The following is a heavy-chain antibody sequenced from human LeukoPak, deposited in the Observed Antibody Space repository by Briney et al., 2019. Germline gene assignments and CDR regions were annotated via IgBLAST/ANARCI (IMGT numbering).Heavy chain of an antibody. J-gene: IGHJ4*02. CDR2: INPSGAGT. CDR1: GYTFTSFN. Sequence: GASVKVSCKASGYTFTSFNLHWVRQAPGQGLEWMGIINPSGAGTSYAQKFEGRVTMTRDMSTSTVYMELGSLRSEDTAVYYCATGGSYYFPLYYFDYWGQGTLVTVSS. CDR3: ATGGSYYFPLYYFDY. D-gene: IGHD1-26*01. V-gene: IGHV1-46*01.